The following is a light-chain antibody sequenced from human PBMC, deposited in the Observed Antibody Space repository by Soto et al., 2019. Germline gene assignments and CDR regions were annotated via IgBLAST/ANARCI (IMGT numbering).Light chain of an antibody. CDR2: GAS. J-gene: IGKJ2*01. Sequence: LSLSAGTLSLSKGERATLSCRASQSVSNNYLAWYQQKPRPAPRLLIYGASNRATGIPDRFSGSGSGTDFPLTICILAHDDIPVYNTVSSVRLDRFGHGTKPDI. CDR1: QSVSNNY. CDR3: VSSVRLDR. V-gene: IGKV3-20*01.